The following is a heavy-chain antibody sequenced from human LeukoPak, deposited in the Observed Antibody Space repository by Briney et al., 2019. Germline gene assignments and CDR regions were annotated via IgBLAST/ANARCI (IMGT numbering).Heavy chain of an antibody. CDR1: GFTSSTHS. J-gene: IGHJ3*02. CDR2: ISASGGTT. V-gene: IGHV3-64D*09. Sequence: GRSLRLSSSPSGFTSSTHSMHWVRQAPGKGLKYVSTISASGGTTYYADSVKGRFTISRDNSKNSVYLQMSSLRAEDTAMYHCVKDLGGAWAFDIWGQGTIVTVS. CDR3: VKDLGGAWAFDI. D-gene: IGHD1-26*01.